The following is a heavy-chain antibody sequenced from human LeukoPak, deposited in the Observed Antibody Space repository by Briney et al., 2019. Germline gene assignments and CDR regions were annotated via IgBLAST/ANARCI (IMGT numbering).Heavy chain of an antibody. CDR2: ISPSADST. V-gene: IGHV3-23*01. CDR1: GFTFSNYA. CDR3: AKRESSSSWYNYFDY. D-gene: IGHD6-13*01. Sequence: PGGSLRLSCAASGFTFSNYAMSWVRQAPGKGLEWVSAISPSADSTSYAASVKGRFAISRDNSKNTVYLQMDSLRAEDTAVYYCAKRESSSSWYNYFDYWGQGTLVTVSS. J-gene: IGHJ4*02.